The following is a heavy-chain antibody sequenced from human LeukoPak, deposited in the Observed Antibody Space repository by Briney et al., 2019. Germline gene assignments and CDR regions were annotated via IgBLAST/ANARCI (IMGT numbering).Heavy chain of an antibody. CDR1: GGSINNY. Sequence: SETLSLTCTVSGGSINNYWSWIRQPPGKGLEWIGYIYYSGSTNYNPSLKSRVTISVDTSKNQFSLKLSSVTAADTAVYYCARHSRVTSWVMDVWGQGTTVTVSS. CDR3: ARHSRVTSWVMDV. J-gene: IGHJ6*02. D-gene: IGHD4-11*01. V-gene: IGHV4-59*08. CDR2: IYYSGST.